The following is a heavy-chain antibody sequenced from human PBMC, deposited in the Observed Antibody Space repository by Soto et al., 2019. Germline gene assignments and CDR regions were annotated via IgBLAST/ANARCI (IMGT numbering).Heavy chain of an antibody. CDR1: GYSSTSYW. CDR3: ATYPYDSSGYEH. Sequence: PGESLKISCKGSGYSSTSYWISWVRQMPGKGLEWMGRIDPSDSYTNYSPSFQGHVTISADKSISTAYLQWSSLKASDTAMYYCATYPYDSSGYEHWGQGTLVTVSS. J-gene: IGHJ1*01. V-gene: IGHV5-10-1*01. CDR2: IDPSDSYT. D-gene: IGHD3-22*01.